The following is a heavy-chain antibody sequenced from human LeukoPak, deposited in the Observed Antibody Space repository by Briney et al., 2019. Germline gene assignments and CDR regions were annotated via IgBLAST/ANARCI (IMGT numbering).Heavy chain of an antibody. CDR2: IIPIFGTA. CDR3: ARATLYSSGWYGWWFDP. J-gene: IGHJ5*02. CDR1: GGTFSSYA. Sequence: GASVKVSCKASGGTFSSYAISWVRQAPGQGLEWMGGIIPIFGTANYAQKFQGRVTITTDESTSTAYMELSSLRSEDTAVYYCARATLYSSGWYGWWFDPWGQGTLVAVSS. D-gene: IGHD6-19*01. V-gene: IGHV1-69*05.